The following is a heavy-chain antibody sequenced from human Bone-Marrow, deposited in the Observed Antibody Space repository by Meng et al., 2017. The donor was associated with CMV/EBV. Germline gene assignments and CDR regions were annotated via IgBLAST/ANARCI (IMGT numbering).Heavy chain of an antibody. V-gene: IGHV3-23*01. CDR1: GFTFSSYA. D-gene: IGHD5-18*01. Sequence: GESLKISCAASGFTFSSYAMSWVRQAPGKGLEWVSAISGSGGSTYYADSVKGRFTISRDNSKNTLYLQMNSLRAEDTAVYYCAKNEQLWFKPFDYWGQGKLVNVAS. J-gene: IGHJ4*02. CDR3: AKNEQLWFKPFDY. CDR2: ISGSGGST.